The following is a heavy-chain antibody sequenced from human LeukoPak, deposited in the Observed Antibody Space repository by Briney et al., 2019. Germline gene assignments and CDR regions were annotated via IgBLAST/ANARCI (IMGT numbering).Heavy chain of an antibody. CDR1: GFTFSTSL. J-gene: IGHJ4*02. V-gene: IGHV3-64*04. Sequence: GGSLRLSCSASGFTFSTSLMHWVRQAPGKGLQYVSAISANGDSAYYADSVKGRFTISRDNSKNTLYLQMNSLRAEDTAVYYCAKDYYYDSSGYSPFDYWGQGTLVTVSS. D-gene: IGHD3-22*01. CDR2: ISANGDSA. CDR3: AKDYYYDSSGYSPFDY.